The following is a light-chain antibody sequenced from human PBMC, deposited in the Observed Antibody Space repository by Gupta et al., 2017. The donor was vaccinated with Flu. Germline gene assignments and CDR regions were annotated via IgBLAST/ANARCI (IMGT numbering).Light chain of an antibody. CDR3: SSYTSTNTVVV. CDR2: EVS. Sequence: IAISCTGTSSDVGGYDYVSWYQQHPGKAPELMIFEVSRRPSGISDRFSGSKSGNTASLTISGLLAQDEAYYYCSSYTSTNTVVVFGGGTKLTVL. J-gene: IGLJ2*01. V-gene: IGLV2-14*01. CDR1: SSDVGGYDY.